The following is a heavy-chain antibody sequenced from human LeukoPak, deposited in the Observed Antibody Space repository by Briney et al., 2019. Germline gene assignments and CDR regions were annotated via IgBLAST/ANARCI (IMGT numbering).Heavy chain of an antibody. Sequence: GGSLRLSCAASGFTFSASAVHWVRQASGKGLEWIGRIRSKANNYATAYAGSLKGRFTVSRDDSKNTAYLQMNSLKTEDSAVYFCARDSSSEGPLDYWSQGTLVAVSS. CDR2: IRSKANNYAT. D-gene: IGHD6-6*01. CDR3: ARDSSSEGPLDY. V-gene: IGHV3-73*01. CDR1: GFTFSASA. J-gene: IGHJ4*02.